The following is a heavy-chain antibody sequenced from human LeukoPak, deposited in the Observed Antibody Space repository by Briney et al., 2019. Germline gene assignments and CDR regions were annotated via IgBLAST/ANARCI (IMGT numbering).Heavy chain of an antibody. Sequence: PGESLRLSCGGSGFTFRSYGMHWVRQAPGKGLEWVAVISDDGTNKYYADSVKGRFTISRDNSKSTLYLQMNSLRAEDTAVYYCAKDRGAGFLGLRDHWGQGTLVTVSS. CDR1: GFTFRSYG. D-gene: IGHD3-3*01. J-gene: IGHJ4*02. CDR3: AKDRGAGFLGLRDH. V-gene: IGHV3-30*18. CDR2: ISDDGTNK.